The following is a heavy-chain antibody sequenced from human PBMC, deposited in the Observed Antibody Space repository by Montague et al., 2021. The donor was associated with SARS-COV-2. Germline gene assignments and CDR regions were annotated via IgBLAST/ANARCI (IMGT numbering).Heavy chain of an antibody. CDR1: GGSISSSTYY. D-gene: IGHD6-19*01. V-gene: IGHV4-39*01. Sequence: SETLSLTCTVSGGSISSSTYYWAWIRQPPGKGLEWIGSLYYRGSTYYNPSLKSRVFISVDTNKKQLSLTLTSVTAADTAVYSCATQEDPSGWIPGPFDFWGQGTLLTVSS. CDR3: ATQEDPSGWIPGPFDF. J-gene: IGHJ4*02. CDR2: LYYRGST.